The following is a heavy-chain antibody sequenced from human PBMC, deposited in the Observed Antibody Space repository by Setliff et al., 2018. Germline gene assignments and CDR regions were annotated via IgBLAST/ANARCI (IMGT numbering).Heavy chain of an antibody. CDR2: IYYTGST. CDR1: GASISSYY. J-gene: IGHJ6*02. D-gene: IGHD2-21*01. CDR3: AREYVVISFVRNSHSHYGMDV. Sequence: LSLTCTVSGASISSYYWSWIRQSPGKGLEWIGDIYYTGSTNYNPSLNSRVTISIDTAKKQFSLRLSSVTAADTAVYFCAREYVVISFVRNSHSHYGMDVWGQGTTVTVSS. V-gene: IGHV4-59*01.